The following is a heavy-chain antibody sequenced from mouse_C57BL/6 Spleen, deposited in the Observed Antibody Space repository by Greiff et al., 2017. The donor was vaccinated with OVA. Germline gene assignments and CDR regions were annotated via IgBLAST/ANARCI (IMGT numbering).Heavy chain of an antibody. Sequence: QVQLQQSDAELVKPGASVKISCKVSGYTFTDHTIHWMKQRPEQGLEWIGYIYPRDGSTKYNEKFKGKATLTADKSSSTAYMQLTSLTSEDSAVYFCARDSDYYGSSYYYAMDYWGQGTSVTVSS. CDR2: IYPRDGST. D-gene: IGHD1-1*01. CDR3: ARDSDYYGSSYYYAMDY. V-gene: IGHV1-78*01. CDR1: GYTFTDHT. J-gene: IGHJ4*01.